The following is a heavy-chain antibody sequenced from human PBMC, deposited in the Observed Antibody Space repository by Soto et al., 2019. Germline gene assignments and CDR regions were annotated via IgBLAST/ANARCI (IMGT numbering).Heavy chain of an antibody. Sequence: ASVKVSCKASGYTFTGYAMHWVRQAPGQRLEWMGWINAGNGNTKYSQKFQGRVTITRDTSASTAYMELSSLRSEDTAVYYCARAVAVPADFDYWGQGTLGTVSS. J-gene: IGHJ4*02. D-gene: IGHD6-19*01. CDR1: GYTFTGYA. V-gene: IGHV1-3*01. CDR2: INAGNGNT. CDR3: ARAVAVPADFDY.